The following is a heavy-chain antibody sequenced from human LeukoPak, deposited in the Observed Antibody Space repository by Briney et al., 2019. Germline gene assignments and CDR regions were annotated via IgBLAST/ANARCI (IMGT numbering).Heavy chain of an antibody. J-gene: IGHJ6*03. V-gene: IGHV1-2*02. CDR2: INPNSGGT. CDR1: GYTFTGYY. Sequence: ASVKVSCKASGYTFTGYYMHWVRQAPGQGLEWMGWINPNSGGTNYAQKFQGRVTMTRDTSISTAYMELSRLRSDDTAVYYCASQTDYYGSGSYLHYYYMDVWGKGTTVTVSS. CDR3: ASQTDYYGSGSYLHYYYMDV. D-gene: IGHD3-10*01.